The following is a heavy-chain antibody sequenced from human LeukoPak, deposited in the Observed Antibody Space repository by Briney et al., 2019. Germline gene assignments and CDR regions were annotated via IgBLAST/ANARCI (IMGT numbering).Heavy chain of an antibody. D-gene: IGHD3-22*01. V-gene: IGHV5-51*01. J-gene: IGHJ3*01. Sequence: GESLKISCKGSGYSFTSYWIGWVRQMPGKGLEWMGIIYPGDSDTRHSPSFQGQVTISADKSISTASLQWSSLQASDTAMYYCARRDYFDSSGSATTFDLWGQGTMVTVSS. CDR2: IYPGDSDT. CDR1: GYSFTSYW. CDR3: ARRDYFDSSGSATTFDL.